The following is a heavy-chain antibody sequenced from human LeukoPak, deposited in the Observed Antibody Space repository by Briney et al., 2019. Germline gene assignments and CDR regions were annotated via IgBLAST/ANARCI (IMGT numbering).Heavy chain of an antibody. V-gene: IGHV1-69*06. CDR3: ARTILYRNWSDP. D-gene: IGHD2-8*01. CDR1: GGTFSSYA. CDR2: IIPIFGTA. J-gene: IGHJ5*02. Sequence: SVKVSCKASGGTFSSYAISWVRQAPGQGLEWMGGIIPIFGTANYAQKFQGRVTITADKSTSTAYMELSSLRSEDTAVYYCARTILYRNWSDPWGQGTLVTVSS.